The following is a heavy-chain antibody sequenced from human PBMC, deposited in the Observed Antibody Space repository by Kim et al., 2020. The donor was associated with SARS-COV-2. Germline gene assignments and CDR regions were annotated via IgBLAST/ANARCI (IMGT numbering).Heavy chain of an antibody. J-gene: IGHJ4*02. D-gene: IGHD5-12*01. CDR3: AKQSRGYSGNDDFDY. V-gene: IGHV3-23*01. Sequence: DSVKGRFTISRDNSKNTLYLQMNSLRAADTAVYYCAKQSRGYSGNDDFDYWGQGTLVTVSS.